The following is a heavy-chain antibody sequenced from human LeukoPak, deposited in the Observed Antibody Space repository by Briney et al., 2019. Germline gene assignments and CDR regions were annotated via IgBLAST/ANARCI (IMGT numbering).Heavy chain of an antibody. CDR1: GYTLTELS. CDR3: AREVADYGDYGWFDP. CDR2: FDPEDGET. Sequence: ASVKVSCKVSGYTLTELSMHWVRQAPGKGLEWMGGFDPEDGETIYAQKFQGRVTMTTDTSTSTAYMELRSLRSDDTAVYYCAREVADYGDYGWFDPWGQGTLVTVSS. V-gene: IGHV1-24*01. D-gene: IGHD4-17*01. J-gene: IGHJ5*02.